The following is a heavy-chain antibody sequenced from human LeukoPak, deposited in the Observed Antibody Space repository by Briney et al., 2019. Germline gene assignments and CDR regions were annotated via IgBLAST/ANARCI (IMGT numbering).Heavy chain of an antibody. CDR2: ISYDGSNK. J-gene: IGHJ6*02. CDR3: ARNNGMDV. CDR1: GFTFSSYA. V-gene: IGHV3-30-3*01. Sequence: PGGSLRLSCAASGFTFSSYAMHWVRQAPGKGLEWVAVISYDGSNKYYADSVKGRFTISKDNAKNSLYLQMNSLRAEDTALYHCARNNGMDVWGQGTTVIVSS.